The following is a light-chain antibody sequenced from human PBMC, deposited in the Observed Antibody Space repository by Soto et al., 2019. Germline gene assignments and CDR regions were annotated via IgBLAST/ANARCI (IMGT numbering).Light chain of an antibody. CDR3: QQYSDLPYT. Sequence: EIVLTQSPGTLSLSPRERATLSCRASQRISSRNLAWYQQKPGQAPRLLIYNTSSRATGIPDRFSGSGSVTDFTLTINRLELEDFAVYYCQQYSDLPYTFGQGTKLEVK. J-gene: IGKJ2*01. V-gene: IGKV3-20*01. CDR1: QRISSRN. CDR2: NTS.